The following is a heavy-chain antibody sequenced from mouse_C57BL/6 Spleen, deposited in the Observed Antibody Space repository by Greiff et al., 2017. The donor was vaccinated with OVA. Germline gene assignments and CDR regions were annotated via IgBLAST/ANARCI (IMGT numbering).Heavy chain of an antibody. D-gene: IGHD2-2*01. CDR3: ARGGVTTGFDY. CDR2: ISYDGSN. CDR1: GYSITSGYY. Sequence: VQLKESGPGLVKPSQSLSLSCSVTGYSITSGYYWNWIRQFPGNILEWMGYISYDGSNNYNPSLKNRISITRDTTKNQFFLKLNSMTTEDTATYYCARGGVTTGFDYWGQGTTLTVSS. V-gene: IGHV3-6*01. J-gene: IGHJ2*01.